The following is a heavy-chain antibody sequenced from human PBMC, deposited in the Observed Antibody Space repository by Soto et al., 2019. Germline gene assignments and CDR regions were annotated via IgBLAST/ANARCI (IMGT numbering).Heavy chain of an antibody. CDR3: TTDGIWVGTVTNSYYFDY. Sequence: GGSLRLSCAASGFTFSNAWMSWVRQAPGKGLEWVGRIKSKTDGGTTDYAAPVKGRFTISRDDSKNTLYLQMNSLKTEDTAVYYCTTDGIWVGTVTNSYYFDYWGQGTLVTVSS. CDR2: IKSKTDGGTT. J-gene: IGHJ4*02. CDR1: GFTFSNAW. D-gene: IGHD4-17*01. V-gene: IGHV3-15*01.